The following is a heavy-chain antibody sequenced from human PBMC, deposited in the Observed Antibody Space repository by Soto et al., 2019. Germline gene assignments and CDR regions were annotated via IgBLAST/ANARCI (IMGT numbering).Heavy chain of an antibody. CDR3: TTGSSSFLWVYYNGLGV. CDR1: GFTFSNAW. J-gene: IGHJ6*02. CDR2: IKSKSDGGTT. V-gene: IGHV3-15*07. Sequence: PGGSLRLSCAASGFTFSNAWMTWVRQAPGKGLEWVGRIKSKSDGGTTDYAAPVKGRFTISRDDSKNTLYLQMNSLKTEDTAVYYCTTGSSSFLWVYYNGLGVWGQGTTVTVSS. D-gene: IGHD2-2*01.